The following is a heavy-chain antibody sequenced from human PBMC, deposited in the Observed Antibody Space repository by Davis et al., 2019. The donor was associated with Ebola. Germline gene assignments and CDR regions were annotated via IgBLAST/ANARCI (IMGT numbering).Heavy chain of an antibody. CDR2: IIPIFGTA. V-gene: IGHV1-69*01. J-gene: IGHJ6*02. D-gene: IGHD2-15*01. Sequence: GGSLRLSCAASGFTFSSYWMSWVRQAPGQGLEWMGGIIPIFGTANYAQKFQGRVTITADESTSTAYMELSSLRSEDTAVYYCARDRPYCSGGSCYYYLYGMDVWGQGTTVTVSS. CDR1: GFTFSSYW. CDR3: ARDRPYCSGGSCYYYLYGMDV.